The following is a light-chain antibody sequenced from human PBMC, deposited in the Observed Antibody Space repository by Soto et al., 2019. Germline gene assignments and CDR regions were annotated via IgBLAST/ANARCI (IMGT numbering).Light chain of an antibody. V-gene: IGLV2-23*01. Sequence: QSALTQPASVSGSPGQSITISCTGTSSDVGSYNLVSWYQQHPGKAPKLMIYEGSKRASGVSNRFSGSKSGYTASLTISGLQAEDEADYYCCSYAGSSFSLVFGGGTQLT. CDR3: CSYAGSSFSLV. J-gene: IGLJ7*01. CDR2: EGS. CDR1: SSDVGSYNL.